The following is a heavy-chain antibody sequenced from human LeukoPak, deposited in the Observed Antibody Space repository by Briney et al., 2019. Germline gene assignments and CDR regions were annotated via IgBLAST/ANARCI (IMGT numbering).Heavy chain of an antibody. CDR2: ISGSGGST. V-gene: IGHV3-23*01. D-gene: IGHD6-13*01. Sequence: GGSLRLSCAASGFTFSSYAMSWVRQAPGKGLEWVSAISGSGGSTYYADSVKGRFTISRDNSKNTLYLQMNSLRAEDTAVYYCAKEGIGNSWYETKDDAFDIWGQGTMVTVSS. CDR3: AKEGIGNSWYETKDDAFDI. J-gene: IGHJ3*02. CDR1: GFTFSSYA.